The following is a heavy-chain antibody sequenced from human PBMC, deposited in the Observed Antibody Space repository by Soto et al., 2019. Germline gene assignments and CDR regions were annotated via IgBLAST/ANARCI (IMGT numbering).Heavy chain of an antibody. CDR2: INHSGST. Sequence: QVQLQQWGAGLLKPSETLSLTCAVYGGSFSGYYWSWIRQPPGKGLEWIGEINHSGSTNYNPSLKSRVSISVDTSKNQFSLKLSSVTAADTAVYYCARGRGYQLLFSNYYYYYMDVWGKGTTVTVSS. J-gene: IGHJ6*03. D-gene: IGHD2-2*01. CDR1: GGSFSGYY. CDR3: ARGRGYQLLFSNYYYYYMDV. V-gene: IGHV4-34*01.